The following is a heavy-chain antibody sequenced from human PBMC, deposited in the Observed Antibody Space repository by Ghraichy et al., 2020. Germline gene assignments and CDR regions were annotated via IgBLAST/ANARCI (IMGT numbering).Heavy chain of an antibody. V-gene: IGHV3-23*01. D-gene: IGHD6-19*01. CDR3: AKIRGWYPSGAIDY. CDR1: GFTFSSYA. CDR2: ISGSGGST. J-gene: IGHJ4*02. Sequence: GGSLRLSCAASGFTFSSYAMSWVRQAPGKGLEWVSAISGSGGSTYYADSVKGRFTISRDNSKNTLYLQMNSLRAEDTAVYYCAKIRGWYPSGAIDYWGQGTLVTVSS.